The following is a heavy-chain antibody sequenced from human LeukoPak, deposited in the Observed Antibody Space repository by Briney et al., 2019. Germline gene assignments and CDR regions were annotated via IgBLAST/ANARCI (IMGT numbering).Heavy chain of an antibody. D-gene: IGHD6-19*01. CDR2: ISYDGSNK. CDR1: GFTFSSYA. Sequence: GSLRLSSAASGFTFSSYAMHWVRQAPGKGLEWVAVISYDGSNKYYADSVKGRFTISRDNSKNTLYLQMNSLRAEDTAVYYCAREGIAVAGCFDYWGQGTLVTVSS. CDR3: AREGIAVAGCFDY. J-gene: IGHJ4*02. V-gene: IGHV3-30-3*01.